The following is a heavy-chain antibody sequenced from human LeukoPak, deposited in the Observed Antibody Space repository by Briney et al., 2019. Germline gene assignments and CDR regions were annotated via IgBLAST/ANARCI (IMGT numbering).Heavy chain of an antibody. V-gene: IGHV4-4*07. J-gene: IGHJ6*02. Sequence: PSETLSLTCTVSGGSTTDYFWSWIRQPAGKGLEWIGRIYSSGSTNYNASLKSRVTMSVDTSKNQFSLKLSSVTAADTAVYYCARVSRLRDFWSGYPANYYYYGMDVWGQGTTVTVSS. CDR2: IYSSGST. CDR3: ARVSRLRDFWSGYPANYYYYGMDV. CDR1: GGSTTDYF. D-gene: IGHD3-3*01.